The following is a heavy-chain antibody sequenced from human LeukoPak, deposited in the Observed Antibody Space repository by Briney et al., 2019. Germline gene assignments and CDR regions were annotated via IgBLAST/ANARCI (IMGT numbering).Heavy chain of an antibody. D-gene: IGHD4-23*01. CDR3: ARNDGLSGGTMGALDS. CDR2: IYDSPSN. CDR1: VGSISSSSHH. Sequence: SETLCLTCAVSVGSISSSSHHWGSVRQSPGNGREWNGRIYDSPSNSYNPSLNNRVTITAITTTNKSSLQQNTMPGAENAVYYYARNDGLSGGTMGALDSWGQGTLVTVSS. J-gene: IGHJ4*02. V-gene: IGHV4-39*01.